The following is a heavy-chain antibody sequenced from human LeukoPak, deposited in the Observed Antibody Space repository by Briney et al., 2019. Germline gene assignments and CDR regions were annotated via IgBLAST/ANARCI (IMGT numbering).Heavy chain of an antibody. V-gene: IGHV4-34*01. CDR2: INHSGST. Sequence: SETLSLTCAVYGGSFSGYYWSWIRQPPGKGLEWIGEINHSGSTNYNPSLKSRVTISVDTSKNQFSLKLSAVTAPDTAVYYWARRTDTRGYRIFDYWGQGTLATVPS. CDR3: ARRTDTRGYRIFDY. D-gene: IGHD5-18*01. J-gene: IGHJ4*02. CDR1: GGSFSGYY.